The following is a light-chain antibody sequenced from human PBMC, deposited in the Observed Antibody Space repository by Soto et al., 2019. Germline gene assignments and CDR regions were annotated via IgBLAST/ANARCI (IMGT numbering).Light chain of an antibody. V-gene: IGLV2-14*03. Sequence: QSALTQPASVSGSPGQSITISCAGTMRDVGAYNLVSWYQQHPGRAPQLIIYEVRNRPSGISFRVSGSKSGNTASLTIAGLQADDEADYYCSSYTSKSSLILGGGTKLTVL. CDR3: SSYTSKSSLI. J-gene: IGLJ2*01. CDR1: MRDVGAYNL. CDR2: EVR.